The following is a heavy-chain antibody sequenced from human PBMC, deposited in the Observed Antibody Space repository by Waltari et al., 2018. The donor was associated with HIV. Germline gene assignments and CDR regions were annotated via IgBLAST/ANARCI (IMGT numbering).Heavy chain of an antibody. J-gene: IGHJ6*02. D-gene: IGHD2-21*02. Sequence: EVQLVESGGGLVQPGGSLRLSCAASGFTASCHSMSWVRQAPGKGLEWVSVIYSGGSTYYADSVKGRFTISRDNSKNTLYLQMNSLRAEDTAVYYCASIAYCGGDCYPRGMDVWGQGTTVTVSS. V-gene: IGHV3-66*01. CDR2: IYSGGST. CDR3: ASIAYCGGDCYPRGMDV. CDR1: GFTASCHS.